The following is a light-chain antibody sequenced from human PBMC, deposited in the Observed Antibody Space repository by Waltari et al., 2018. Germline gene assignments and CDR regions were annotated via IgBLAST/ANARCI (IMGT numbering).Light chain of an antibody. J-gene: IGKJ4*01. Sequence: DIVMTQSPDSLAVSLGERATINCKSRQSVLYSSNNKNYLAWYQQKPGQPPKPLIYWASTRESGVPDRFSGSGSGTDFTLTISSLQAEDVAVYYCQQYYSTLTFGGGTKVEIK. CDR3: QQYYSTLT. CDR1: QSVLYSSNNKNY. V-gene: IGKV4-1*01. CDR2: WAS.